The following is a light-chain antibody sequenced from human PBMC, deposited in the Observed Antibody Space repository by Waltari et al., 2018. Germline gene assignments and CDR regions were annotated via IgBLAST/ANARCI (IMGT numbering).Light chain of an antibody. V-gene: IGLV2-23*01. CDR1: SNDVGSYSL. CDR2: DDI. J-gene: IGLJ3*02. CDR3: SSYAGDRTWV. Sequence: SPGQSITISCIGVSNDVGSYSLVSWYQHHPDKAPKLLIYDDIKRPSGVSDRFSGSRSGNTASLTISGLRAEDEADYFCSSYAGDRTWVFGGGTKLSVL.